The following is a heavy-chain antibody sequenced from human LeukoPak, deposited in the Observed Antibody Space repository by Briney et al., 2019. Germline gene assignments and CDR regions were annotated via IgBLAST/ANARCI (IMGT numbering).Heavy chain of an antibody. CDR1: GGSISSYY. J-gene: IGHJ6*03. V-gene: IGHV4-59*01. CDR3: ASSRRYSSSWYDDYYYMDV. D-gene: IGHD6-13*01. CDR2: IYDSGST. Sequence: SETLSLTCTVSGGSISSYYWSWIRQPPGKGLEWIGFIYDSGSTNYNPSLKSRVTISVDTSKNQFSLKLSSVTAADTAVYYCASSRRYSSSWYDDYYYMDVWGKGTTVTISS.